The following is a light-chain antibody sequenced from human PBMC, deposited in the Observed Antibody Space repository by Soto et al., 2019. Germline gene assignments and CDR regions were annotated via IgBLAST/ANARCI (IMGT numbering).Light chain of an antibody. J-gene: IGKJ2*01. Sequence: DIVMTQTPLSLSVSPGQPASISCKSSQSLLRSDGKSSLYWYLQKPGQSPQLLIYGASTRLSGVPDRFSGSGSGTDFTLKISRVEAEDVGVYHCMQRIQLPETFGQGTKLEIK. CDR1: QSLLRSDGKSS. CDR3: MQRIQLPET. V-gene: IGKV2D-29*02. CDR2: GAS.